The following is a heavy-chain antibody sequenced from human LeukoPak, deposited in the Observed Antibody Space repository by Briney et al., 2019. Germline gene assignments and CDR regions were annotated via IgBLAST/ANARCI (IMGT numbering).Heavy chain of an antibody. J-gene: IGHJ2*01. Sequence: SETLSLTCTVSGGSISGYSWSWIRQPPGKGLEWIGYIYYSGSTNYNPSLKSRVTISVDTSKNQFSLKLSSVTAADTAVYYCARSVYYYDSSGYYPHGDWYFDLWGRGTLVTVSS. CDR1: GGSISGYS. D-gene: IGHD3-22*01. CDR2: IYYSGST. CDR3: ARSVYYYDSSGYYPHGDWYFDL. V-gene: IGHV4-59*01.